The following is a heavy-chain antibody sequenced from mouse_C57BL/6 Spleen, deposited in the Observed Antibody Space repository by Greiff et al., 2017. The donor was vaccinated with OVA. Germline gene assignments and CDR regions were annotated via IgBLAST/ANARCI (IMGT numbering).Heavy chain of an antibody. CDR1: GYTFTSYW. V-gene: IGHV1-50*01. CDR2: IDPSDSYT. Sequence: VQLQQPGAELVKPGASVKLSCKASGYTFTSYWMQWVIQRPGQGLEWIGEIDPSDSYTNYNQKFKGKATLTVDTSSSTAYMQLSSLTSEDSAVEYCARRGLRRDDYAMDYWGQGTSVTVSS. CDR3: ARRGLRRDDYAMDY. D-gene: IGHD1-1*01. J-gene: IGHJ4*01.